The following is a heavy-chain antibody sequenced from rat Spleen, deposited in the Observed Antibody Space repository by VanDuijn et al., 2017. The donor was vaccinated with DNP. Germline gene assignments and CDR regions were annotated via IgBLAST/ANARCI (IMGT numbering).Heavy chain of an antibody. Sequence: EVQLVESGGGLVQPGRSLKLSCAASGFTFSAYNMAWVRQAPNQGLEWVASISPSGDNTYYRDSVKGRFTVSRDNAKSSLYLQMDSLRSEDTATYYCARRANWIYWYFDFWGPGTMVTVSS. CDR3: ARRANWIYWYFDF. CDR2: ISPSGDNT. D-gene: IGHD5-1*01. J-gene: IGHJ1*01. V-gene: IGHV5-25*01. CDR1: GFTFSAYN.